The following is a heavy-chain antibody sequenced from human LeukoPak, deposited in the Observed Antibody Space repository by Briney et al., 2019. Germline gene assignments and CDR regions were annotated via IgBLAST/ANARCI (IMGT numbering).Heavy chain of an antibody. CDR3: ARSSAPLQVGDLDY. CDR2: IYYSGST. D-gene: IGHD1-26*01. J-gene: IGHJ4*02. Sequence: SETLSLTCTVSGGSISGYYWSWIRQPPGKGLEWIGFIYYSGSTNYNPSLKSRVTMSVDTSKNLFSLKLNSVTAADTAVYYCARSSAPLQVGDLDYWGQGTLVTVSS. CDR1: GGSISGYY. V-gene: IGHV4-59*01.